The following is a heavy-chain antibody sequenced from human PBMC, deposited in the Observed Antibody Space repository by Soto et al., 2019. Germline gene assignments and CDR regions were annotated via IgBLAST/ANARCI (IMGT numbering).Heavy chain of an antibody. Sequence: SETLSLTCSVYGGSFSGYYWSWIRQSPVKGLEWIGLVNLGGNTNYSPPLKSRATISIDVSKNQFSLSLTSLTAADSAVYFCARTMTTDTTLGMDAWGQGTTVTVSS. CDR2: VNLGGNT. D-gene: IGHD4-4*01. J-gene: IGHJ6*02. V-gene: IGHV4-34*01. CDR1: GGSFSGYY. CDR3: ARTMTTDTTLGMDA.